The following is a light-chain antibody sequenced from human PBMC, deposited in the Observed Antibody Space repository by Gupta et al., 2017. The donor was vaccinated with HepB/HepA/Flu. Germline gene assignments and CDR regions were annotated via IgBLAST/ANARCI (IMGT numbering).Light chain of an antibody. J-gene: IGKJ1*01. Sequence: EAVLTQSPGTLSLSPGERATLSCRASQNVLNNYLAWYQQKPGQAPKLLLYVASSRATGIPDRFSGSGSGTDFTLTISRLNPEDSAVYYFHQYGNSPRTFGQGTKVEIK. CDR1: QNVLNNY. CDR2: VAS. V-gene: IGKV3-20*01. CDR3: HQYGNSPRT.